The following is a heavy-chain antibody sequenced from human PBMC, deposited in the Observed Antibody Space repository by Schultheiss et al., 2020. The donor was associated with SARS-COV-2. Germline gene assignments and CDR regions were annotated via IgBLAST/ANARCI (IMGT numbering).Heavy chain of an antibody. CDR3: ARDQGVAAAGTGWFDP. CDR1: GFTFSSYS. V-gene: IGHV3-7*01. D-gene: IGHD6-13*01. Sequence: GGSLRLSCAASGFTFSSYSMNWVRQAPGKGLEWVANIKQDGSEKYYVDSVKGRFTISRDNSKNTLYLQMNSLRAEDTAVYYCARDQGVAAAGTGWFDPWGQGTLVTVSS. J-gene: IGHJ5*02. CDR2: IKQDGSEK.